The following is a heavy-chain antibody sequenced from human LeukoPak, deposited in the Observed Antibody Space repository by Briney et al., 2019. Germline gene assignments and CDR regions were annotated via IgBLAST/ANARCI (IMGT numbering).Heavy chain of an antibody. Sequence: GGSLRLSCAASGFSFNNYAMHWVRQAPGKGLEWVALISYDGSNKYYADSVKGRFTISRDNSKVTLYLQLNSLRDEDTAIYYCARADGAYQLLSGGLGYWGQGTLVTVSS. CDR3: ARADGAYQLLSGGLGY. CDR1: GFSFNNYA. D-gene: IGHD2-2*01. CDR2: ISYDGSNK. J-gene: IGHJ4*02. V-gene: IGHV3-30-3*01.